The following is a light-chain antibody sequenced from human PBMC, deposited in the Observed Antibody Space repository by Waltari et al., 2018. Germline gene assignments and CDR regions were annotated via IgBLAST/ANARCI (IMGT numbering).Light chain of an antibody. CDR1: SSHIGSHY. J-gene: IGLJ1*01. CDR2: RSN. CDR3: ASWDDSLSGYV. Sequence: QSVLTQPPSASGTPGQSVTTSCSGSSSHIGSHYVYWFQQLPGTAPKLLICRSNQRPSGVPDRFSGSKSGTSASLAISGLRSEDEADYYCASWDDSLSGYVFGTGTKVTVL. V-gene: IGLV1-47*01.